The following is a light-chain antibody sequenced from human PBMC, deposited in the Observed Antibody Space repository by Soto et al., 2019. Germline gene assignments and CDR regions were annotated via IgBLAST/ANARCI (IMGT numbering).Light chain of an antibody. CDR1: SSDVGAYNF. J-gene: IGLJ1*01. V-gene: IGLV2-14*03. Sequence: QSALTQPASVSGSPGQSITISCTGTSSDVGAYNFVSWHQQHPGKAPKLMIYNVYDRPSGISYRFSGSKSGNTASLTISGLQGEDEADYYCSAYTVSRTYFFGTGTKVTVL. CDR2: NVY. CDR3: SAYTVSRTYF.